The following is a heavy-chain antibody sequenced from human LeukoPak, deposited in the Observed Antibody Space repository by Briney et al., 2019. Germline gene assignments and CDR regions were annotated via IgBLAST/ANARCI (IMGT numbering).Heavy chain of an antibody. D-gene: IGHD2-2*01. J-gene: IGHJ4*02. CDR3: ARYHCSSTSCYSEVSFDY. Sequence: GGSLRLSCAASGFTFSTYGMHWVRQAPGKGLEWVAFIRYDGSNKYYADSVKGRFTISRDNSKSTLYLQMNSLRAEDTAVYYCARYHCSSTSCYSEVSFDYWGQGTLDTVSS. CDR2: IRYDGSNK. CDR1: GFTFSTYG. V-gene: IGHV3-30*02.